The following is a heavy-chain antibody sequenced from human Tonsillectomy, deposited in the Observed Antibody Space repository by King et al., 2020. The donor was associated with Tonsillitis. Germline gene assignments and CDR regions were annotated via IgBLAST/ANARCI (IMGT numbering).Heavy chain of an antibody. CDR2: IWYDGSNK. CDR1: GCTFSSYG. Sequence: QVQLVESGGGVVQPWRSLRLSCAASGCTFSSYGMHWVRQAPGKGLEWVANIWYDGSNKYYADSVKGRFTISRDNSKNTLYLQMNSLRAEDTAVYYCASGAGLGYWGQGTLVTVSS. V-gene: IGHV3-33*08. D-gene: IGHD3-10*01. CDR3: ASGAGLGY. J-gene: IGHJ4*02.